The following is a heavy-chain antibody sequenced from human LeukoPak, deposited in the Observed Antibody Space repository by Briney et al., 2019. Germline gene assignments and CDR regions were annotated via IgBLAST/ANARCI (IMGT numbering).Heavy chain of an antibody. Sequence: SETLSLTCAVYGGSFSGYYWSWIRQPPGKGLEWIGEINHSGSTNYNPSLKSRVTISVDTSKNQFSLKLSSVTAAGTAVYYCARAQDIVVVPAAARGYGMDVWGKGTTVTVSS. CDR1: GGSFSGYY. CDR2: INHSGST. V-gene: IGHV4-34*01. J-gene: IGHJ6*04. CDR3: ARAQDIVVVPAAARGYGMDV. D-gene: IGHD2-2*01.